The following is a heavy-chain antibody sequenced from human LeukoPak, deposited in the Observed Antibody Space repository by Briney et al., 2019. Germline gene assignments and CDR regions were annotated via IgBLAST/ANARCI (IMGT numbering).Heavy chain of an antibody. CDR2: INPNSGGT. Sequence: ASVKVSCKASGYTFTGYYMHWVRQAPGQGLEWMGWINPNSGGTNYAQKFQGRVTMTRDTSISTAYMELSRLRSDDTAGYYCARGRPRPVPAATAFWFDPWGQGTLVTVSS. V-gene: IGHV1-2*02. J-gene: IGHJ5*02. CDR3: ARGRPRPVPAATAFWFDP. CDR1: GYTFTGYY. D-gene: IGHD2-2*01.